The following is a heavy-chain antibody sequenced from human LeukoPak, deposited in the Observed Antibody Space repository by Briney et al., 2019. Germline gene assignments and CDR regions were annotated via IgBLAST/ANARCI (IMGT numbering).Heavy chain of an antibody. J-gene: IGHJ4*02. Sequence: GGSLRLSCAASRFTFSSYWMHWVRQAPGKGLVWVSHINGDGSATIYADSVKGRFTISRDNAKNTLYLQMNSLRAEGTAVYYCARGSGYSYGSFDYWGQGTLVTVSS. CDR3: ARGSGYSYGSFDY. V-gene: IGHV3-74*01. CDR1: RFTFSSYW. CDR2: INGDGSAT. D-gene: IGHD5-18*01.